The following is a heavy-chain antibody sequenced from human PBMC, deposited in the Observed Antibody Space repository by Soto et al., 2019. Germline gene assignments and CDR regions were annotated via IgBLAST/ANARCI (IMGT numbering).Heavy chain of an antibody. CDR1: GFTFXSYS. CDR2: ISSSSSYI. CDR3: ARDDPIHQHNDY. V-gene: IGHV3-21*01. D-gene: IGHD2-2*01. Sequence: GGSLRLSCGASGFTFXSYSMNWVRQAPGKGLEWVSSISSSSSYIYYADSVKGRFTISRDNAKNSLYLQMNSLRAEDTAVYYCARDDPIHQHNDYWGQGTLVTVSS. J-gene: IGHJ4*02.